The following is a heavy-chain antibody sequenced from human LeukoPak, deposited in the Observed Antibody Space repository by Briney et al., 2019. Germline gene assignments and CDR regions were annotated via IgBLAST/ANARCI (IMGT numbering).Heavy chain of an antibody. CDR3: ARHRGSMYYYDSSGWYFDY. CDR1: GYSFTSYW. Sequence: KAGESLKISCKGSGYSFTSYWIDWVRQMPGKGLEWMGIIYPGDSDTRYSPSFQGQVTISADKSISTAYLQWSSLKASDTAMYYCARHRGSMYYYDSSGWYFDYWGQGTLVTVSS. V-gene: IGHV5-51*01. D-gene: IGHD3-22*01. J-gene: IGHJ4*02. CDR2: IYPGDSDT.